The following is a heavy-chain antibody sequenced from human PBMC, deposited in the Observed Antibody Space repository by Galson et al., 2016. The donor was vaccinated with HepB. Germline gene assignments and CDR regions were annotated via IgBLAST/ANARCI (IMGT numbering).Heavy chain of an antibody. V-gene: IGHV4-59*01. D-gene: IGHD3/OR15-3a*01. CDR3: ARDIPWGLLDHYGLDV. Sequence: SETLSLTCTVSGASISNYYWSWIRQPPGKGLEWIGSIYYSGTTNYSPSLKSRVTISVDTSKNQFSLKLSSVTAADTAVYYCARDIPWGLLDHYGLDVWGQGTTVTVSS. CDR1: GASISNYY. CDR2: IYYSGTT. J-gene: IGHJ6*02.